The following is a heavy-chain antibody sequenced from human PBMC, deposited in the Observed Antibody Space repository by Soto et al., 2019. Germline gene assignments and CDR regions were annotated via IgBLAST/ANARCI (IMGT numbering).Heavy chain of an antibody. CDR3: GRCRTESYAMDV. CDR1: GYSFTSYG. Sequence: ASVKVSCKASGYSFTSYGIGWVRQVPEQGPEWIGWISPYNGRTNYAKNVKGRVVITRDISSNTVYFDLRSLRSAASAIYYCGRCRTESYAMDVWRRGPTVTVSS. CDR2: ISPYNGRT. D-gene: IGHD2-2*01. J-gene: IGHJ6*02. V-gene: IGHV1-18*01.